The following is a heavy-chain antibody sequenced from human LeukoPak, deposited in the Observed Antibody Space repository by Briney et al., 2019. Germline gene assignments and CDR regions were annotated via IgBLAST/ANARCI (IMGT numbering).Heavy chain of an antibody. CDR2: ISGSSSYI. CDR3: ARVPAGVIGMKDAFDI. D-gene: IGHD3-16*02. CDR1: GLTFSSYS. V-gene: IGHV3-21*01. Sequence: GGSLRLSCAASGLTFSSYSMNWVRQAPGKGLERVSSISGSSSYIYYADSVKGRFTISRHNAKNSLYLQMNSLRAEDTAVYYCARVPAGVIGMKDAFDIWGQGTMVTVSS. J-gene: IGHJ3*02.